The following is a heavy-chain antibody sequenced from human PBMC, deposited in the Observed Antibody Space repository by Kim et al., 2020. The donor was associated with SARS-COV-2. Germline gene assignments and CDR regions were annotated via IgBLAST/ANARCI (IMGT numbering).Heavy chain of an antibody. V-gene: IGHV1-24*01. CDR3: ATPNLVMVFAFDI. J-gene: IGHJ3*02. Sequence: YAQKFQGRVTMTEDTSTDTAYMELSSLRSEDTAVYYCATPNLVMVFAFDIWGQGTMVTVSS. D-gene: IGHD2-8*01.